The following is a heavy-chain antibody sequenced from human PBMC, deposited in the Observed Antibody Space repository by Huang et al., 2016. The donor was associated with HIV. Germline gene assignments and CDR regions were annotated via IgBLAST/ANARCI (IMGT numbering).Heavy chain of an antibody. CDR3: ASDTGGLMVYGAGWFDP. V-gene: IGHV1-3*01. J-gene: IGHJ5*02. CDR2: INAVNHNT. Sequence: QVQLVQSGAEVRKPGASVKVSCKTSGLTVNNYAIEWMRQAPGQRLEWMGWINAVNHNTKYSQKFQGRVTITWDTAASTAHMELRSLRSADTAVYYCASDTGGLMVYGAGWFDPWGQGTLVTVSS. CDR1: GLTVNNYA. D-gene: IGHD2-8*01.